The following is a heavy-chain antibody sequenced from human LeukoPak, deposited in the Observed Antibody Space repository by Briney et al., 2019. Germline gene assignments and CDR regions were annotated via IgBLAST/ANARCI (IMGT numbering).Heavy chain of an antibody. CDR2: ISGSGGST. CDR1: GFTFSSYA. J-gene: IGHJ4*02. CDR3: AKAWSIVVVILDY. Sequence: GGSLRLSCAASGFTFSSYAMSWVRQAPGKGLEWVSAISGSGGSTYYADSVKGRFTISRDNSKNTLYLQMNSLRAKDTAVYYCAKAWSIVVVILDYWGQGTLVTVSS. D-gene: IGHD3-22*01. V-gene: IGHV3-23*01.